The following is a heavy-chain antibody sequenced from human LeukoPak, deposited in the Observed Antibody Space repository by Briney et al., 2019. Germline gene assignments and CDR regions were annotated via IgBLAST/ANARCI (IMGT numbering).Heavy chain of an antibody. CDR3: AKNTVGETIRWDAYDI. D-gene: IGHD1-26*01. CDR1: GFTFKSYA. CDR2: ITGGGITA. J-gene: IGHJ3*02. Sequence: GSLCLSCSVSGFTFKSYALSWVRQAPGKGLEWVANITGGGITAYYAYPGKGPFTIYTATTKNTPYLHMNRPRVEATALYYCAKNTVGETIRWDAYDIWGHGARGAVSS. V-gene: IGHV3-23*01.